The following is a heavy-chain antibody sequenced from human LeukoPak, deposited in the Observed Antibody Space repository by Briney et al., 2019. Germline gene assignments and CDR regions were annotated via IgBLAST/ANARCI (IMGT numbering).Heavy chain of an antibody. CDR3: ARGGVSNSWYRTPDY. D-gene: IGHD6-13*01. J-gene: IGHJ4*02. CDR1: GGTFSSYG. V-gene: IGHV1-18*01. CDR2: ISAYNGNT. Sequence: GASVKVSCKASGGTFSSYGISWVRQAPGQGLEWMGWISAYNGNTNYVQKLQGRVTMTTDTSTSTAYMELRSLRSDDTAVYYCARGGVSNSWYRTPDYWGQGTLVTVSS.